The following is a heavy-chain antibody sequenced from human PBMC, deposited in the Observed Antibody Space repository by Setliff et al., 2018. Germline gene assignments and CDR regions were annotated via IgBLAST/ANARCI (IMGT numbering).Heavy chain of an antibody. CDR1: GYTFSNYG. Sequence: ASVKVSCNASGYTFSNYGISWVRQAPGQGLEWMGWISAYNGYIIYAQKLQGRVTMTTDTSTSTAYMEVRSLRSDDTAVYYCARAPGTVVVPASRSAFDIWGQGTMVTVS. V-gene: IGHV1-18*01. D-gene: IGHD2-2*01. CDR2: ISAYNGYI. CDR3: ARAPGTVVVPASRSAFDI. J-gene: IGHJ3*02.